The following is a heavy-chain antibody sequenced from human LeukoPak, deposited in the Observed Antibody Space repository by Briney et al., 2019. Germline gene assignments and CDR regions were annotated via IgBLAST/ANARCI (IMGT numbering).Heavy chain of an antibody. CDR2: IRYDGSNK. D-gene: IGHD6-13*01. J-gene: IGHJ6*02. Sequence: GGSLRLSCAASGFTFSSYGMHWVRQAPGKGLEWVAFIRYDGSNKYYADSVKGRFTISRDNSKNTLYLQMNSLRAEDTAVYYCAKDEWVSAAGTALTWYYYGMDVWGQGTTVTVSS. V-gene: IGHV3-30*02. CDR1: GFTFSSYG. CDR3: AKDEWVSAAGTALTWYYYGMDV.